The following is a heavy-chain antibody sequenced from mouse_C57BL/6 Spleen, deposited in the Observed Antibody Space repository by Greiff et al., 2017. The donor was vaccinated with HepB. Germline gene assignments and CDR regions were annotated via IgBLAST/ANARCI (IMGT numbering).Heavy chain of an antibody. V-gene: IGHV1-72*01. Sequence: QVHVKQPGAELVKPGASVKLSCKASGYTFTSYWMHWVKQRPGRGLEWIGRIDPNSGGTKYNAKFKSKATLTVDKPSSTAYMQISSLTSEDSAVYYCSRWRTGNGYFDYWGQGTTLTVSS. CDR1: GYTFTSYW. CDR2: IDPNSGGT. D-gene: IGHD4-1*01. CDR3: SRWRTGNGYFDY. J-gene: IGHJ2*01.